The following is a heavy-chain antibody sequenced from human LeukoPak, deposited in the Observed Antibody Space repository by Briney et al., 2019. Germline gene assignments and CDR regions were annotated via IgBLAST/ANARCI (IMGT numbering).Heavy chain of an antibody. J-gene: IGHJ6*02. CDR3: ARGPTTMVRGVMIYGMDV. CDR1: GYTFTSYY. V-gene: IGHV1-46*01. D-gene: IGHD3-10*01. CDR2: INPSGGST. Sequence: ASVKVSCKASGYTFTSYYMHWVRQAPGQGLEWMGIINPSGGSTSYAQKFQGRVTMTRDTSTSTVYMELSSLRPEDTAVYYCARGPTTMVRGVMIYGMDVWGQGTTVTVSS.